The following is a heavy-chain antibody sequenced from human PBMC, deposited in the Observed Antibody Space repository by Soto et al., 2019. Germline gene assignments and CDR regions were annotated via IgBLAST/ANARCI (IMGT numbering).Heavy chain of an antibody. J-gene: IGHJ4*02. V-gene: IGHV1-18*01. D-gene: IGHD3-22*01. CDR2: ISAYNGST. CDR3: ARGNYYDSSGYYYY. CDR1: GYTFTSYG. Sequence: ASVKVSCKASGYTFTSYGISWVRQAPGQGLEWMGWISAYNGSTNYAQKLQGRVTMTTDTSTSTAYMELRSLRSDDTAVYYCARGNYYDSSGYYYYWGQGTRVTSPQ.